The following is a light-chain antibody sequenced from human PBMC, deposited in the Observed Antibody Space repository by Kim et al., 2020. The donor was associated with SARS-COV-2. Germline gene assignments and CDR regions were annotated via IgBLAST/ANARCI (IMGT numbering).Light chain of an antibody. CDR1: SLRSYY. CDR3: NSRDSSGNVWV. J-gene: IGLJ3*02. Sequence: SSELTQDPAVSVALGQIVRITCQGDSLRSYYASWYQQKPGQAPVLVIYGKNNRPSGIPDRFSGSSSGNTASLTITGAQAEDEADYYCNSRDSSGNVWVFGGGTQLTVL. CDR2: GKN. V-gene: IGLV3-19*01.